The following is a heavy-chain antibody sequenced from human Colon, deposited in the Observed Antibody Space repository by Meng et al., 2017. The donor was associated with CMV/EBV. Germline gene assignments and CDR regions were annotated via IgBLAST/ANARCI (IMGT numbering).Heavy chain of an antibody. J-gene: IGHJ4*02. D-gene: IGHD1-26*01. CDR1: GGYLSGYY. V-gene: IGHV4-34*01. CDR2: INQSGST. Sequence: SETLSLTCDVSGGYLSGYYWSWIRQAPGKGLEWIGEINQSGSTNYNPSLKSPVAISLGTSGNQFSLKVKSVTAADTAVYYCARGRSIVGATYIDYWGQGTLVTVSS. CDR3: ARGRSIVGATYIDY.